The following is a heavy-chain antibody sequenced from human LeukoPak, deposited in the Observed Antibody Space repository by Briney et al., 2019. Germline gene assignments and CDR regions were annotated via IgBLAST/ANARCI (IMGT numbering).Heavy chain of an antibody. J-gene: IGHJ4*02. V-gene: IGHV4-38-2*02. CDR1: GYSITSGYY. Sequence: PSETLSLTCIVSGYSITSGYYWGWIRQPPGRGLEWIGSIYYNGDAYYNPSLRSRVTISVDTSKNQFSLKLSSVTAADTAVYYCARHEKRHCSSTSCPFDYWGQGTLVTVSS. CDR3: ARHEKRHCSSTSCPFDY. D-gene: IGHD2-2*01. CDR2: IYYNGDA.